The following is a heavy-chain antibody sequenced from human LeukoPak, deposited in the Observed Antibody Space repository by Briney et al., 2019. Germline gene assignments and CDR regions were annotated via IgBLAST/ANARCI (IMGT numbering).Heavy chain of an antibody. CDR2: ISWNSGSI. J-gene: IGHJ4*02. CDR1: GFTFDDYA. D-gene: IGHD6-13*01. Sequence: GGSLRLSCAASGFTFDDYAMHWVRQAPGKGLEWVSGISWNSGSIGYADSVKGRFTISRDNAKNSLYLQMNSLRAEDTALYYCAKDIRAVAAAGTGFDYWGQGTLVTVSS. CDR3: AKDIRAVAAAGTGFDY. V-gene: IGHV3-9*01.